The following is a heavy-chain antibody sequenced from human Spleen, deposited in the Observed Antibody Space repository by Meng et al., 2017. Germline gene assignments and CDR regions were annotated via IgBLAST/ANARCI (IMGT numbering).Heavy chain of an antibody. V-gene: IGHV1-69*02. CDR2: IIPILEIP. Sequence: QVQLVQCGAEVKEPGSSVKVSCKASGGTFTRYSVSWVRQAPGQGLEWVGRIIPILEIPNYAQKFQGRVTITADKSTSTASMELSSLTSDDTAVYYCATAKPHRSGSYHLDYWSQGSLVTVSS. J-gene: IGHJ4*02. CDR3: ATAKPHRSGSYHLDY. CDR1: GGTFTRYS. D-gene: IGHD1-26*01.